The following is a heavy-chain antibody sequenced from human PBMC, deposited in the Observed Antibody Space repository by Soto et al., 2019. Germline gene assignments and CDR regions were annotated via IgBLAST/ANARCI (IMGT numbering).Heavy chain of an antibody. CDR2: ISVSGVST. CDR1: GFTFRNYS. CDR3: AKGMYYYDSSGYRLFDY. Sequence: GGSLRLSCAASGFTFRNYSINWVRQAPWKGLEWVSGISVSGVSTYYADSVKGRFTVSRDNSKNTVFLQMNSLRAEDTAVYFCAKGMYYYDSSGYRLFDYWGQGTLVTVSS. J-gene: IGHJ4*02. V-gene: IGHV3-23*01. D-gene: IGHD3-22*01.